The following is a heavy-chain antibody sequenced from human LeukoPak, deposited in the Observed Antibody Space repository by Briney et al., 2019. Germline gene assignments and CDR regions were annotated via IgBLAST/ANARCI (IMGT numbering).Heavy chain of an antibody. D-gene: IGHD7-27*01. CDR3: AKDRQRLTGTIDY. V-gene: IGHV3-30*18. J-gene: IGHJ4*02. CDR2: ISYDGSNK. Sequence: TGGSLRLSCPASGFTFSSYGMHWVRQAPGKGLEWVAVISYDGSNKYYADSVKGRFTISRDNSKNTLYLQMNSLRAEDTAVYYCAKDRQRLTGTIDYWGQGTLVTVSS. CDR1: GFTFSSYG.